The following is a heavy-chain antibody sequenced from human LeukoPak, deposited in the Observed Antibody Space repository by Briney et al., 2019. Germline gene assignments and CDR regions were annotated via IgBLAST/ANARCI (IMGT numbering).Heavy chain of an antibody. D-gene: IGHD3-22*01. CDR2: IWYDGNNK. J-gene: IGHJ4*02. Sequence: PGRSLRLSCAASGFTFSSYGMHWVRQAPGKGLEWVAVIWYDGNNKYYGDSVKGRFTISRDNSKNTLYLQMNSLRAEDTAVYYCAKGGSFYYDTSGYLYWGQGTLVTVSS. V-gene: IGHV3-33*06. CDR1: GFTFSSYG. CDR3: AKGGSFYYDTSGYLY.